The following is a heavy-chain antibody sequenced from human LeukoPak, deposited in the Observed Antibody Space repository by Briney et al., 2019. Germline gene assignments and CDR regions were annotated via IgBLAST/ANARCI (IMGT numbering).Heavy chain of an antibody. CDR2: TSNDGSNK. D-gene: IGHD6-13*01. Sequence: GGSPRLSCAASGFTFSSYGMHWVRQALGKGLEWVAVTSNDGSNKYYADSVKGRFTLSRDNSKNTLYLQMNSLRAEDTAVYYCAKDFGYSSSWYPLMDVWGQGTTVTVSS. J-gene: IGHJ6*02. CDR1: GFTFSSYG. CDR3: AKDFGYSSSWYPLMDV. V-gene: IGHV3-30*18.